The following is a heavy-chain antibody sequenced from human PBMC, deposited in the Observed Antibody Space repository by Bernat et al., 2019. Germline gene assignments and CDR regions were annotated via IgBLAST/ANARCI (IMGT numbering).Heavy chain of an antibody. V-gene: IGHV3-66*01. D-gene: IGHD1-26*01. CDR2: IYKNGGT. CDR1: GFTFRNFD. J-gene: IGHJ4*02. CDR3: ARDDGTYFYY. Sequence: EVQLVESGGALVQPGGSLRLSCAASGFTFRNFDMHWVRQATGKGLEWVSVIYKNGGTKYADSVKGRFTISRDNSKNTLYLQMNSLRAEDTAVYYCARDDGTYFYYWGQGTLVTVSS.